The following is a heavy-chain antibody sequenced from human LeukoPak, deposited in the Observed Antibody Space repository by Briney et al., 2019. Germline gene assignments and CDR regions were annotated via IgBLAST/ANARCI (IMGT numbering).Heavy chain of an antibody. V-gene: IGHV1-69*06. CDR2: IIPIFGTA. Sequence: ASVKASCKASGGTFSSYAISWVRQAPGQGLKWRGGIIPIFGTANYAQKFQGRVTITADKSTSTAYMELSSLRSEDTAVYYCARSTTENWFDPWGQGTLVTVSS. J-gene: IGHJ5*02. CDR1: GGTFSSYA. CDR3: ARSTTENWFDP. D-gene: IGHD4-17*01.